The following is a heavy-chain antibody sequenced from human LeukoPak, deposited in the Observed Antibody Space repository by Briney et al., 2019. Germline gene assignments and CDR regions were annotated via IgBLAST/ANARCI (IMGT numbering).Heavy chain of an antibody. D-gene: IGHD2-15*01. J-gene: IGHJ5*02. CDR2: IYYSGST. V-gene: IGHV4-39*07. CDR3: ARGLTADIVVVVAANWFDP. CDR1: GGSISSSSYY. Sequence: SETLSLTCTVSGGSISSSSYYWGWMRQPPGKGLEWIGSIYYSGSTYYNPSLKSRVTISVDASKNQFSLKLNSVTAADTAVYYCARGLTADIVVVVAANWFDPWGQGTLVTVSS.